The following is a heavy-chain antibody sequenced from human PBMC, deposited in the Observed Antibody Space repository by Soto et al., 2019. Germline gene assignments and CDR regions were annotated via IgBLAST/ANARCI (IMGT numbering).Heavy chain of an antibody. V-gene: IGHV1-69*06. Sequence: SVKVSCKASGGTFSSYAISWVRQAPGQGLEWMGGIIPIFGTANYAQKFQGRVTITADKSTSTAYMELSSLRSEDTAVYYCARGLRYYDSSGYYWFDPWGQGTLVTVSS. CDR2: IIPIFGTA. CDR3: ARGLRYYDSSGYYWFDP. D-gene: IGHD3-22*01. J-gene: IGHJ5*02. CDR1: GGTFSSYA.